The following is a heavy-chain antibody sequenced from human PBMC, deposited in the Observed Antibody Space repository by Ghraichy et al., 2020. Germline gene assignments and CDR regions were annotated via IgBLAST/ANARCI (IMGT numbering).Heavy chain of an antibody. Sequence: LSLTCAASGFTFSSYGMHWVRQAPGKGLEWVAVISYDGSNKYYADSVKGRFTISRDNSKNTLYLQMNSLRAEDTAVYYCAKSLATFYDFWSGYYFYYGMNVWGQGTTVTVSS. CDR3: AKSLATFYDFWSGYYFYYGMNV. CDR1: GFTFSSYG. V-gene: IGHV3-30*18. D-gene: IGHD3-3*01. J-gene: IGHJ6*02. CDR2: ISYDGSNK.